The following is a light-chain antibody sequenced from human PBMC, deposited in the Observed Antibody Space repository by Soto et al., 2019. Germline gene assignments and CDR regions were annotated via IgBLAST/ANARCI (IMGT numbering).Light chain of an antibody. CDR1: QSVSTD. V-gene: IGKV3-11*01. CDR2: DAS. CDR3: QQYGSVRT. Sequence: VVLTQSPATLSLSPWERATLSCRASQSVSTDLAWYQQKPGQAPRLIIYDASNRATGIPARFSGSGSGTDFTLTIRRLEPEDFAVYYCQQYGSVRTFGQGTKVDIK. J-gene: IGKJ1*01.